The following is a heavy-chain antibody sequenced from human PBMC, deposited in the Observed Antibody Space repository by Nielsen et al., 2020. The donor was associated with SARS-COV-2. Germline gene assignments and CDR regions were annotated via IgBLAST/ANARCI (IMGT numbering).Heavy chain of an antibody. CDR2: IKQDGSEN. D-gene: IGHD3-22*01. CDR3: ASTWGYYDSSWFDP. Sequence: GGSLRLSCAASGFTFSSYWMSWVRQAPGKGLEWVANIKQDGSENYYVDSVKGRFTISRDNAKNSLYLQMNSLRAEDTAVYYCASTWGYYDSSWFDPWGQGTLVTVSS. J-gene: IGHJ5*02. CDR1: GFTFSSYW. V-gene: IGHV3-7*03.